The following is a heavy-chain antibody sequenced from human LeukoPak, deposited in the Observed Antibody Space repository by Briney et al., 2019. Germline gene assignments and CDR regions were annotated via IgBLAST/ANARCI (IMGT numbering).Heavy chain of an antibody. CDR1: GFTFSSYT. J-gene: IGHJ4*02. V-gene: IGHV3-48*01. D-gene: IGHD6-19*01. Sequence: GGSLRLSCAASGFTFSSYTMIWVRQAPGKGLEWISYISSSNTKYYADSVEGRFTISRDNAENSLYLQMNSLRAEDTAVYYCARKSGSGWPRYFDYWGQGTLVTVSS. CDR3: ARKSGSGWPRYFDY. CDR2: ISSSNTK.